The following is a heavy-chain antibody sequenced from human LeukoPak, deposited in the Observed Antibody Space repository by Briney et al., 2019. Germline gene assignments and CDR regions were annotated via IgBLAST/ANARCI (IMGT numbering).Heavy chain of an antibody. J-gene: IGHJ5*02. Sequence: PSETLSLTCTVSGGSISSSSYYWGWIRQPPGKGLEWIGSIYYSGSTYYNPSLKSRVTISVDTSKNQFSLKLGSVTAADTAVYYCARHGLRVFVAERMAWFDPWGQGTLVTVSS. V-gene: IGHV4-39*01. CDR1: GGSISSSSYY. CDR2: IYYSGST. CDR3: ARHGLRVFVAERMAWFDP. D-gene: IGHD3-16*01.